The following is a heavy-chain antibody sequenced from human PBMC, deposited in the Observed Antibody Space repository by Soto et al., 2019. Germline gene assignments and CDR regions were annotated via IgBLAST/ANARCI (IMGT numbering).Heavy chain of an antibody. CDR2: IWYDGSNK. J-gene: IGHJ4*02. Sequence: GGSLRLSCAASGFTLSSYGMHWVRQAPGKGLEWVAVIWYDGSNKNYADSVKGRFTISRDNSKNTLYLQMNSLRAEDTAVYYCAMQQLAAPMDYFDYWGQGTLVTVS. CDR3: AMQQLAAPMDYFDY. D-gene: IGHD6-13*01. CDR1: GFTLSSYG. V-gene: IGHV3-33*01.